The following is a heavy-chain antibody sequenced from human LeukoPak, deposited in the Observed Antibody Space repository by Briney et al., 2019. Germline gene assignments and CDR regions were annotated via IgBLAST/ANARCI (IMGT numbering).Heavy chain of an antibody. D-gene: IGHD6-13*01. CDR1: GFTFRSYA. V-gene: IGHV3-21*01. J-gene: IGHJ4*02. Sequence: GRSLRLSCAASGFTFRSYAMEWVRQAPGKGLEWVSSISGSSRHKYYADSVKGRFTISRDNAKNSLYLQMNSLRAEDTAVYYCARTADFAAGYYIDYWGQGTLVTVSS. CDR2: ISGSSRHK. CDR3: ARTADFAAGYYIDY.